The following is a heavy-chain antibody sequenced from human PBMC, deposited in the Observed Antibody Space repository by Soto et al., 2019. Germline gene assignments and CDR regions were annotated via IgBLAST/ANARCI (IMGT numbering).Heavy chain of an antibody. D-gene: IGHD6-19*01. Sequence: PGGSLRLSCAASGFTFSDYYMSWIRQAPGKGLEWVSYISSSGSTIYYADTVKGRFTISRDNAKNSLYLQMNSLRAEDTAVYYCARDKSLSFFPWAGRGDYFDYWGQGTLVTVSS. CDR1: GFTFSDYY. J-gene: IGHJ4*02. V-gene: IGHV3-11*01. CDR2: ISSSGSTI. CDR3: ARDKSLSFFPWAGRGDYFDY.